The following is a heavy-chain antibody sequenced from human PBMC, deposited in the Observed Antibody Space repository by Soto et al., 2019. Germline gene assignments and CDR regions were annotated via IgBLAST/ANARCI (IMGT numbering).Heavy chain of an antibody. Sequence: SGTLSLTCTVSGGSISSYYWSWIRQPPGKGLEWIGYIYYSGSTNYNPSLKSRVTISVDTSKNQFSLKLSSVTAADTAVYYCAGQPTAGSYYDLGSYYYYYAMDVWGQGTTVTVSS. V-gene: IGHV4-59*08. CDR3: AGQPTAGSYYDLGSYYYYYAMDV. D-gene: IGHD3-10*01. J-gene: IGHJ6*02. CDR1: GGSISSYY. CDR2: IYYSGST.